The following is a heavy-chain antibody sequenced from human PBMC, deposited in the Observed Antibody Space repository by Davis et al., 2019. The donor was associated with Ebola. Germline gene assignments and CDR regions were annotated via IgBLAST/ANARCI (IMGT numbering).Heavy chain of an antibody. CDR3: ARDEAIAVAGSPNWYFDL. CDR1: GFTFISYP. V-gene: IGHV3-23*01. CDR2: INVNGANT. Sequence: GGSLRLSCAVSGFTFISYPMGWVRQAPGEGLKWVSGINVNGANTYYTDSVKGRFTISRDNAKSSLYLQMNSLRAEDTAVYYCARDEAIAVAGSPNWYFDLWGRGTLVPVSS. D-gene: IGHD6-19*01. J-gene: IGHJ2*01.